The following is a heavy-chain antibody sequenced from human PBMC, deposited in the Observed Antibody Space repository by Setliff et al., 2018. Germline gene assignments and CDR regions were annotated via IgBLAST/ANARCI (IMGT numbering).Heavy chain of an antibody. CDR1: GNRFTDYN. D-gene: IGHD1-26*01. Sequence: ASVKVSCKSSGNRFTDYNLHWVRQAPGQGLDWMGWINPNSGDTHSAQKFQGRVTMTRDTSINTAYMELSSLTSDDTAFYYCVRSGKFGMRFWFDQWGQGTLVTVSS. J-gene: IGHJ5*02. V-gene: IGHV1-2*02. CDR2: INPNSGDT. CDR3: VRSGKFGMRFWFDQ.